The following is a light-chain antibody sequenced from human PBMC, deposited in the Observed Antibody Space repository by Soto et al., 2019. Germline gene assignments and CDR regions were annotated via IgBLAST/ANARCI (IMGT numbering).Light chain of an antibody. Sequence: QAVVTQEPSFSVSPGRTVTLTCGLSSGSVSTSYYPIWYQQTPGQAPRTLIYSTNTRSSGVPDRFSGSILGNKAALTITGAQADDESDYYWVLYMGSGIGVFGGGTKVTVL. V-gene: IGLV8-61*01. J-gene: IGLJ3*02. CDR3: VLYMGSGIGV. CDR2: STN. CDR1: SGSVSTSYY.